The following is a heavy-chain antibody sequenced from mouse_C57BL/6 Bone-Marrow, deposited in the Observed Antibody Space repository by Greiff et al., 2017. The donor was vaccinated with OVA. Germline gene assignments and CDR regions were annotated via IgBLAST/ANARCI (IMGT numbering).Heavy chain of an antibody. CDR2: IYPRSGNT. V-gene: IGHV1-81*01. Sequence: VQLVESGAELARPGASVKLSCKASGYTFTSYGISWVKQRTGQGLEWIGEIYPRSGNTYYNEKFKGKATLTADKSSSTAYMELRSLTSEDSAVYFCARDDYPYYFDYWGQGTTLTVSS. J-gene: IGHJ2*01. D-gene: IGHD2-4*01. CDR3: ARDDYPYYFDY. CDR1: GYTFTSYG.